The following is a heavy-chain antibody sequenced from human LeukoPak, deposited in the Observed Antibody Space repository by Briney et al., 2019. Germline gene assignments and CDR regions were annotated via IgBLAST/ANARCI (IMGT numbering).Heavy chain of an antibody. Sequence: PGGSLRLSCAASGITFSSYAMSWVRQAPGKGLEWVSAISGSGGRRYYADSVKGRVTISRDDPKNTLYLQMNSLRAEDTAIYFCARLLTGGIAAASSFDYWGQGTLVTVSS. D-gene: IGHD6-13*01. CDR1: GITFSSYA. CDR3: ARLLTGGIAAASSFDY. V-gene: IGHV3-23*01. J-gene: IGHJ4*02. CDR2: ISGSGGRR.